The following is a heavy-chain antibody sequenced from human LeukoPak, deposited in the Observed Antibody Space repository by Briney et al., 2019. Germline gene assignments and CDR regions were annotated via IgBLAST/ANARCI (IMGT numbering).Heavy chain of an antibody. J-gene: IGHJ5*02. CDR3: ARGFTFPNWFDP. D-gene: IGHD3-10*01. Sequence: GGSLRLSCAASGFTVSSNYMSWVRQAPGKGLEWVSVIYSGGSTYYADSVKGRLTISRDNSKNTLYLQMNSLRAEDTAVYYCARGFTFPNWFDPWGQGTLVTVSS. CDR1: GFTVSSNY. V-gene: IGHV3-53*01. CDR2: IYSGGST.